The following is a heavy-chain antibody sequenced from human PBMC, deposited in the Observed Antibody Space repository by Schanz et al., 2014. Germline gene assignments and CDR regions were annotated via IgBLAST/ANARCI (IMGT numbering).Heavy chain of an antibody. J-gene: IGHJ4*02. D-gene: IGHD2-8*01. V-gene: IGHV4-59*01. CDR2: IYSSGST. CDR1: GGSISSFK. CDR3: AREWSSFEY. Sequence: QVQLQESGPGLVKPSETLSLTCTVSGGSISSFKWSWIRQPPGKGLEYIGYIYSSGSTNYNPSLESRVTMSVDTSKNQFSLKLSSVTAADTAVYYCAREWSSFEYWGQGTLVTVSS.